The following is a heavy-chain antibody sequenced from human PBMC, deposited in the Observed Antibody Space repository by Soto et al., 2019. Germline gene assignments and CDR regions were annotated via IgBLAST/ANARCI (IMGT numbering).Heavy chain of an antibody. CDR1: GFTFSSYS. CDR3: ARDLIAVAGTYDY. D-gene: IGHD6-19*01. CDR2: ISSSSSTI. J-gene: IGHJ4*02. V-gene: IGHV3-48*01. Sequence: EVKLVESGGGLVQPGGSLRLSCAASGFTFSSYSMNWVRQAPGKGLEWVSYISSSSSTIYYADSVKGRFTISRDNAKNSLYLQMNSLRAEDTAVYYCARDLIAVAGTYDYWGQGTLVTVSS.